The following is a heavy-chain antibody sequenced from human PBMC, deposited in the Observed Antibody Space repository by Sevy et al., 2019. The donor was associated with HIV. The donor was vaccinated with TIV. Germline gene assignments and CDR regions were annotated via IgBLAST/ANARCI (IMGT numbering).Heavy chain of an antibody. V-gene: IGHV3-21*01. D-gene: IGHD2-15*01. CDR3: ARDPGFYCSGGSCYPRYYFDY. J-gene: IGHJ4*02. CDR1: GFTFSSYS. Sequence: GGSLRLSCAASGFTFSSYSMNWVRQAPGKGLEWVSSISSSSIYIYYAGSVKGRFTISRDKAKNSLYLQMNSLRAEDTAVYYCARDPGFYCSGGSCYPRYYFDYWGQGTLVTVSS. CDR2: ISSSSIYI.